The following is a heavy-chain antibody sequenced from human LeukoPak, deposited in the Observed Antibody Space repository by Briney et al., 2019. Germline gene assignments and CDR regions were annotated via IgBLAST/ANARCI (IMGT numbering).Heavy chain of an antibody. V-gene: IGHV3-30-3*01. CDR3: ARDDCSGGSCYSFQGY. J-gene: IGHJ4*02. D-gene: IGHD2-15*01. CDR2: ISFDGSDK. CDR1: GFIFTSYA. Sequence: GGSLRLSCAASGFIFTSYAMNWVRQAPGKGLEWVAVISFDGSDKYYADSGKGRFTISRDNSKNTLYLQMNSLRAEDTAVYYCARDDCSGGSCYSFQGYWGQGTLVTVSS.